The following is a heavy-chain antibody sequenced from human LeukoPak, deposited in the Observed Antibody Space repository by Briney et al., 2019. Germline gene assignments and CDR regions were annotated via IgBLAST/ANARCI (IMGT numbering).Heavy chain of an antibody. V-gene: IGHV4-34*01. D-gene: IGHD6-25*01. CDR1: GGSFSGYY. CDR2: INHSGST. J-gene: IGHJ4*02. Sequence: PSETLSLTCAVYGGSFSGYYWSWIRQPPGKGLEWIGEINHSGSTNYNPSLKSRVPISVDTSKNQFSLKLSSVTAADTAVYYCARAGRLLFDYWGQGTLVTVSS. CDR3: ARAGRLLFDY.